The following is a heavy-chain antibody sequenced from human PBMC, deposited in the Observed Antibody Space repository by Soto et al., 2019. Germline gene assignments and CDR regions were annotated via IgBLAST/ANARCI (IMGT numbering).Heavy chain of an antibody. D-gene: IGHD3-22*01. V-gene: IGHV3-48*01. CDR1: GFTFSSYS. J-gene: IGHJ4*02. Sequence: EVQLVESGGGLVQPGGSLRLSCAASGFTFSSYSMNWARQAPGKGLEWVSYISSSSTIYYADSVKGRFTISRDNAKNSLYLQMNSLRAEDTAVYYCARDYYDSSGYYENFDYWGQGTLVTVSS. CDR3: ARDYYDSSGYYENFDY. CDR2: ISSSSTI.